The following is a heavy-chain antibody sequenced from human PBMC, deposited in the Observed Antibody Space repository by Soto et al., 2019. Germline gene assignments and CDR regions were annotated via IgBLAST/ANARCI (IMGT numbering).Heavy chain of an antibody. V-gene: IGHV3-66*01. CDR2: TYSGGSS. Sequence: EAQLVESGGGLVQPGGSLRVSCAASGLNVSSNSMNWVRQAPGRGLEWVSITYSGGSSYYADSVKGRFTISRDNSKNTLFLQMNSPRAEDTAVYYCARAGAYSSANMDVWGKGTTVTVSS. CDR1: GLNVSSNS. D-gene: IGHD6-25*01. CDR3: ARAGAYSSANMDV. J-gene: IGHJ6*03.